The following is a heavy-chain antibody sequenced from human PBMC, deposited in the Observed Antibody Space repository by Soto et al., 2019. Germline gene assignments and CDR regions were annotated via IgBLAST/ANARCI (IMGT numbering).Heavy chain of an antibody. Sequence: PGRSLRLSCTASGLTFSSYAMHWVRQAPGKGLEWVAFMSYDAGEKYYANSVKGRFTISRDKSMNSLFLQMNSLRTEDTVVYYCAREHCRGGTCAFTYWGQGTLVTVSS. D-gene: IGHD2-15*01. CDR1: GLTFSSYA. CDR3: AREHCRGGTCAFTY. J-gene: IGHJ4*02. CDR2: MSYDAGEK. V-gene: IGHV3-30-3*01.